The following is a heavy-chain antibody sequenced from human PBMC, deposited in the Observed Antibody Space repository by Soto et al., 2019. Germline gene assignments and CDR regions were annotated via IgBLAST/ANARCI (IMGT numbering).Heavy chain of an antibody. CDR1: GGSISSSSYY. D-gene: IGHD3-10*01. J-gene: IGHJ4*02. CDR3: ARNGHYYGSGSYYHDY. V-gene: IGHV4-39*01. CDR2: IYYSGST. Sequence: SETLSLTCTVSGGSISSSSYYWGWIRQPPGKGLEWIGSIYYSGSTYYNPSLKSRVTISVDTSKNQSSLKLSSVTAADTAVYYCARNGHYYGSGSYYHDYWGQGTLVTVSS.